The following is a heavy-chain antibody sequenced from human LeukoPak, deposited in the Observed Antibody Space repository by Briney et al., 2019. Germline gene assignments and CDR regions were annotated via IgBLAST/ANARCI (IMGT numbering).Heavy chain of an antibody. Sequence: TSQTLSLTCTVSGGSISSGGYYWSWIRQPPGKGLEWIGYIYHSGSTYYNPSLKSRVTISVDRSKNQFSLKLSPVTAADTAVYYCARVGGTSGYWGQGTLVTVSS. CDR2: IYHSGST. D-gene: IGHD1-26*01. CDR1: GGSISSGGYY. V-gene: IGHV4-30-2*01. CDR3: ARVGGTSGY. J-gene: IGHJ4*02.